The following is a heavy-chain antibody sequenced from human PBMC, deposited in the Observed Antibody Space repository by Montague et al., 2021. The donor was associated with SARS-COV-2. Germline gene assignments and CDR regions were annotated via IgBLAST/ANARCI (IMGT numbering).Heavy chain of an antibody. CDR1: GGPISGYY. Sequence: SETLSLPCSVSGGPISGYYWSWIRQSPGKGLEWIGYIYYGGGTXXXPSXXXRVTISVDTSKSQFSLRLSSVTAADTAVYYCARDRFIAGGRLPHGFDPWGQGTLVTVSS. V-gene: IGHV4-59*01. J-gene: IGHJ5*02. CDR2: IYYGGGT. D-gene: IGHD6-13*01. CDR3: ARDRFIAGGRLPHGFDP.